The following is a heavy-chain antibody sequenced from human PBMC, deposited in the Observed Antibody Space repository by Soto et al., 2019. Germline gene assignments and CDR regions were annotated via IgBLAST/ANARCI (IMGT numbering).Heavy chain of an antibody. CDR2: ISGSGDST. J-gene: IGHJ4*02. D-gene: IGHD3-22*01. CDR3: AKVLPDYYDSSGYPAE. CDR1: GFTFSSYA. V-gene: IGHV3-23*01. Sequence: PGGSLRLSCAASGFTFSSYAMSWVRQAPGKGLEWVSAISGSGDSTYYADSVKGRFTISRDNSKNTLYLQMNSLRAEDTAVYYCAKVLPDYYDSSGYPAEWGQGTLVTVSS.